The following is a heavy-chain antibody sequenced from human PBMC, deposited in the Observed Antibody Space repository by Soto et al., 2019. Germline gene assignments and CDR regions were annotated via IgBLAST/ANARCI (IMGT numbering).Heavy chain of an antibody. Sequence: QVQLQESGPGLVKPSGTLSLTCAVSGGAISSSKWWSWVRQPPGKGLEWIGEIYQGGSTNYNPSLESRVRRSVDKSRNQFSLKLPSVSAADTAVYYCARASATIAAAAIFDYWGQGTLVTVSS. J-gene: IGHJ4*02. D-gene: IGHD6-13*01. CDR2: IYQGGST. CDR3: ARASATIAAAAIFDY. V-gene: IGHV4-4*02. CDR1: GGAISSSKW.